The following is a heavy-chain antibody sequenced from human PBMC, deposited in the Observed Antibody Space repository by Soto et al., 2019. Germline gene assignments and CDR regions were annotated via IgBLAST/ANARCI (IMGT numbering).Heavy chain of an antibody. D-gene: IGHD6-19*01. CDR2: ISGSGGST. CDR3: AKELYSSGLYGMDV. CDR1: GFTFSSYA. J-gene: IGHJ6*02. Sequence: EVQLLESGGGLVQPGRSLRLSCGASGFTFSSYAMSWVRQAPGKGLEWVSAISGSGGSTYYADSVKGRFTISRDNSKNTLYLQMNSLRAEDTAVYYCAKELYSSGLYGMDVWGQGTTVTVSS. V-gene: IGHV3-23*01.